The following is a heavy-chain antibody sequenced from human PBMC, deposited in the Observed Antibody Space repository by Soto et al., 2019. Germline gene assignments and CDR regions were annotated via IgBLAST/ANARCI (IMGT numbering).Heavy chain of an antibody. CDR2: ISGSGGST. J-gene: IGHJ4*02. CDR1: GFTFSSYA. D-gene: IGHD3-10*01. V-gene: IGHV3-23*01. CDR3: AKRASGSYFAY. Sequence: EVQLLESGGGLVQPGGSLRLSCAASGFTFSSYAMNWVRQAPGKGLEWVSVISGSGGSTYYADSVKGRFTIARDNSKNTLYLQMKSLGAEGTAVYYCAKRASGSYFAYWGQGTLVTGSS.